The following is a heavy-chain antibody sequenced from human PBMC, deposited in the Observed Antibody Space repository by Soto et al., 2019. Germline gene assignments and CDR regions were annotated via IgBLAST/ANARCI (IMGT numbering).Heavy chain of an antibody. V-gene: IGHV4-34*01. Sequence: SETLSLTCAVYGGSFSDYYWSWIRQPPGKGLEWIGEINHSGSTNYNPSLKSRVTISVDTSKNQFSLKLSSVTAADTAVYYCARDGGYDLNYYYHHGMDVWGQGTTVSVSS. J-gene: IGHJ6*02. CDR2: INHSGST. CDR1: GGSFSDYY. CDR3: ARDGGYDLNYYYHHGMDV. D-gene: IGHD5-12*01.